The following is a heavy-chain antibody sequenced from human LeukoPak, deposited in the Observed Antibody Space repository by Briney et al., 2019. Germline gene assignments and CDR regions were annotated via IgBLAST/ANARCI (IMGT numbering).Heavy chain of an antibody. Sequence: GTSVRVSCKASGFTFTSSAVQWGRQARGQRLEWIGWIVVGSGNTNYAQKFQERVTITRDMSTSTAYMELSSLRSEDTAVYYCAADYGSGSYVDFDYWGQGTLVTVSS. D-gene: IGHD3-10*01. J-gene: IGHJ4*02. CDR2: IVVGSGNT. CDR3: AADYGSGSYVDFDY. CDR1: GFTFTSSA. V-gene: IGHV1-58*01.